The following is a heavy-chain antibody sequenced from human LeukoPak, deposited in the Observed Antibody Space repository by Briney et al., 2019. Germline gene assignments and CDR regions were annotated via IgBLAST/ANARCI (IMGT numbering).Heavy chain of an antibody. D-gene: IGHD1-7*01. CDR3: ARLLTGATPFDY. CDR2: INPNSGGT. J-gene: IGHJ4*02. V-gene: IGHV1-2*06. CDR1: GYTFTSYG. Sequence: GASVKVSCKASGYTFTSYGISWVRQAPGQGLEWMGRINPNSGGTNYAQKFQGRVTMTRDTSISTAYMELSRLRSDDTAVYYCARLLTGATPFDYWGQGTLVTVSS.